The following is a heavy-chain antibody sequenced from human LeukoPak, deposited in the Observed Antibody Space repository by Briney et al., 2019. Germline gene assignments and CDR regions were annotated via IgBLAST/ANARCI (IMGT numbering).Heavy chain of an antibody. CDR3: ARDSGSYPYGMDV. Sequence: GRSLRLSCAASGFTVSSNYMSWVRQASGKGLEWVSVIYSGGSTYYADSVKGRFTISRHNSKNTLYLQMNSLRAEDTAVYYCARDSGSYPYGMDVWGQGTTVTVSS. J-gene: IGHJ6*02. CDR1: GFTVSSNY. CDR2: IYSGGST. D-gene: IGHD1-26*01. V-gene: IGHV3-53*04.